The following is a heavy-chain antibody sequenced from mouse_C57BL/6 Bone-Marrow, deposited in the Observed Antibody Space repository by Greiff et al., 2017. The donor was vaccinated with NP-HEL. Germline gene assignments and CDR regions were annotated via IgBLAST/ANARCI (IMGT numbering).Heavy chain of an antibody. V-gene: IGHV1-52*01. D-gene: IGHD2-1*01. Sequence: QVHVKQSGAELVRPGSSVKLSCKASGYTFTSYWMHWVKQRPIQGLEWIGNIDPSDSETHYNQKFKDKATLTVDKSSSTAYMQLSSLTSEDSAVYYCAYGNYPAWFAYWGQGTLVTVSA. CDR2: IDPSDSET. J-gene: IGHJ3*01. CDR3: AYGNYPAWFAY. CDR1: GYTFTSYW.